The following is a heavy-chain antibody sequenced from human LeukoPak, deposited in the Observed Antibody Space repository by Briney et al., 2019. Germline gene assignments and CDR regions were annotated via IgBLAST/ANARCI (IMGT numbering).Heavy chain of an antibody. J-gene: IGHJ3*02. Sequence: GASVKVSCKASGGTFSSYAISWVRQAPGQGPEWMGRIIPILDIANYAQKFQGRVTITADKSTSTAYMELSSLRSEDTAVYYCASEYYDRSGAGGTIGAFDIWGQGTTVTVSS. D-gene: IGHD3-22*01. CDR2: IIPILDIA. V-gene: IGHV1-69*04. CDR3: ASEYYDRSGAGGTIGAFDI. CDR1: GGTFSSYA.